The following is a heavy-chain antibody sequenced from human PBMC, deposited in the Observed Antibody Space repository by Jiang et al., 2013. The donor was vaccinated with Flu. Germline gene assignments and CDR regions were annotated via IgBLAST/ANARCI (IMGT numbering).Heavy chain of an antibody. CDR1: GDSVSSNSAA. CDR3: ARAYHQPDSGYDNFDY. J-gene: IGHJ4*02. CDR2: TYYRPKWYN. Sequence: SQTLSLTCAISGDSVSSNSAAWNWIRQSPSRGLEWLGRTYYRPKWYNDYAVSVKSRITINPDTSKNQFSLQLNSVTPEDTAVYYCARAYHQPDSGYDNFDYWGQGTLVTVSS. D-gene: IGHD5-12*01. V-gene: IGHV6-1*01.